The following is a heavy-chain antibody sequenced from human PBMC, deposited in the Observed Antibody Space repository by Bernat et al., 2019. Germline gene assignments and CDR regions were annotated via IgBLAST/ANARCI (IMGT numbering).Heavy chain of an antibody. J-gene: IGHJ4*02. Sequence: QVQLVQSGAEVKKPGASVKVSCKASGYTFTSYAMHWVHQAPGQRLEWMGWINAGNGNTKYSQKFQGRVTITRDTSASTAYMELSSLRSEDTAVYYCARDRFFGVVILDYWGQGTLVTVSS. CDR3: ARDRFFGVVILDY. V-gene: IGHV1-3*01. CDR2: INAGNGNT. D-gene: IGHD3-3*01. CDR1: GYTFTSYA.